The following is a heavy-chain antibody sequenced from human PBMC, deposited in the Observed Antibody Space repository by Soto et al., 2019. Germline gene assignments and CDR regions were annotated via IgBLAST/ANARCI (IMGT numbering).Heavy chain of an antibody. D-gene: IGHD6-19*01. CDR3: ASGGSAWSY. V-gene: IGHV5-10-1*01. J-gene: IGHJ4*02. Sequence: EVQLVQSGAEVKEPGESLRISCEVSGYSFTTYWISWVRQMPGKGLEWMGRIAPSDSSTSYSPSFQGHVTISADNSINTAYLQWTSLKASDTAMYYCASGGSAWSYWGQGTLVTASS. CDR1: GYSFTTYW. CDR2: IAPSDSST.